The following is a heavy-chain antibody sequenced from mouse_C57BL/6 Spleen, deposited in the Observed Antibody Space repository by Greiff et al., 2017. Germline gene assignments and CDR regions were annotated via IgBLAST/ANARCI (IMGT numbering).Heavy chain of an antibody. V-gene: IGHV1-82*01. Sequence: VKLQESGPELVKPGASVKISCKASGYAFSSSWMNWVKQRPGKGLEWIGRIYPGDGDTNYNGKFKGKATLTADKPSSTAYMQLSSLTSEDSAVYFCARLLYSGSSFWFAYWGQGTLVTVSA. J-gene: IGHJ3*01. CDR2: IYPGDGDT. CDR3: ARLLYSGSSFWFAY. D-gene: IGHD1-1*01. CDR1: GYAFSSSW.